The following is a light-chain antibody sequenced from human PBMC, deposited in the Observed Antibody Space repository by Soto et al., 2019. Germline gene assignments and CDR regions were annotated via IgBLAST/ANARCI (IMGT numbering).Light chain of an antibody. J-gene: IGKJ1*01. CDR2: DAS. V-gene: IGKV3-20*01. CDR3: VQYDEPPSRWT. CDR1: QIVNSKY. Sequence: EIVLTQSPGTLSLSPGERGTVSCRASQIVNSKYLAWYQHRPGQAPRLLIYDASKRATGIPDRFRGSASGTDFILTINGLEPEDFAVYYCVQYDEPPSRWTFGKGTKV.